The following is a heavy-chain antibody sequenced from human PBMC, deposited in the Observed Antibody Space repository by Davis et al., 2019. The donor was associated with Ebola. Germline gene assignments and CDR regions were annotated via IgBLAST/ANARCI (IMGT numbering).Heavy chain of an antibody. CDR1: GGTFSSYT. Sequence: ASVKVSCKASGGTFSSYTISWVRQAPGQGLEWMGWISAYNGNTNYAQKLQGRVTMTTDTSTSTAYMELRSLRSDDTAVYYCARDVTMVQGVISPEHYGMDVWGQGTTVTVSS. D-gene: IGHD3-10*01. J-gene: IGHJ6*02. V-gene: IGHV1-18*01. CDR2: ISAYNGNT. CDR3: ARDVTMVQGVISPEHYGMDV.